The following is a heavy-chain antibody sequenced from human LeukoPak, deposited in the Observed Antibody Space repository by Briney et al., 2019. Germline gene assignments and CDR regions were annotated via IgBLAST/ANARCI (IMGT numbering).Heavy chain of an antibody. V-gene: IGHV1-2*02. CDR1: GYTFTGYY. CDR3: ARDLSQLWFGESYNWFDP. J-gene: IGHJ5*02. CDR2: INPNSGGT. Sequence: ASVKVSCKASGYTFTGYYMHRVRQAPGQGLEWMGWINPNSGGTNYAQKFQGRVTMTRDTSISTAYMELSRLRSDDTAVYYCARDLSQLWFGESYNWFDPWGQGTLVTVSS. D-gene: IGHD3-10*01.